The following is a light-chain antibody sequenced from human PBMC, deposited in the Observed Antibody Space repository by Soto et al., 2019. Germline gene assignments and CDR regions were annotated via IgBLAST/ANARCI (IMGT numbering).Light chain of an antibody. CDR3: QQYGSSPLFA. J-gene: IGKJ3*01. Sequence: EIVLTQSPGTLSLSPGERATLSCRASQSVSSTYLAWYQQKPGQAPRLLIYGASSRATGIQDRFSGSGSGTDFTLTISRLEPEDFAVYYCQQYGSSPLFAFGPGTKVEI. CDR1: QSVSSTY. CDR2: GAS. V-gene: IGKV3-20*01.